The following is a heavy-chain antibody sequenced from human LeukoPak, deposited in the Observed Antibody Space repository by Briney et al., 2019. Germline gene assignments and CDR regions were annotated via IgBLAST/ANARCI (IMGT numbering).Heavy chain of an antibody. V-gene: IGHV4-59*08. CDR2: ISPNAYT. J-gene: IGHJ6*02. Sequence: PSETLSLTCTVSGASIYTYYWSWIRQPPGQGLEWICYISPNAYTIYTPSLTSRVTISRDTAENQFSLFLSSVTAADTAVYYCTRHDVVPVIGHGMAVWGQGTTVTVSS. CDR1: GASIYTYY. CDR3: TRHDVVPVIGHGMAV. D-gene: IGHD2-2*01.